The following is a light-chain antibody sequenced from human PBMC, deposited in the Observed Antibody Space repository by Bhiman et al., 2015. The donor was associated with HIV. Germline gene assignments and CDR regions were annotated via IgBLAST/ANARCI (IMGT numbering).Light chain of an antibody. V-gene: IGLV1-51*01. CDR2: GDT. CDR3: GTWDSSLSAGGV. Sequence: QSVLTQSPSVSAAPGQRVTISCSGGSSNIGSNAVSWYQQLPGTAPKLLIYGDTMRPSGIPDRFSASKSGSSGTLDITGLQTGDEADYYCGTWDSSLSAGGVFGTGTKVTVL. CDR1: SSNIGSNA. J-gene: IGLJ1*01.